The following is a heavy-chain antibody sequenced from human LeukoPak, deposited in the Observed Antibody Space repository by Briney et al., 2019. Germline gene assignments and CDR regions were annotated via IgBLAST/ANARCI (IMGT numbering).Heavy chain of an antibody. CDR2: INPSGGST. CDR3: ARDPSKRSGYYSRDKDYYYYGMDV. CDR1: GYTFTSYY. D-gene: IGHD3-3*01. V-gene: IGHV1-46*01. J-gene: IGHJ6*02. Sequence: GASVKVSCKASGYTFTSYYMHWVRQAPGQGLEWMGIINPSGGSTSYAQKFQGRVTMTRDTSTSTVYMELSSLRSEDTAVYYCARDPSKRSGYYSRDKDYYYYGMDVWGQGTTVTVSS.